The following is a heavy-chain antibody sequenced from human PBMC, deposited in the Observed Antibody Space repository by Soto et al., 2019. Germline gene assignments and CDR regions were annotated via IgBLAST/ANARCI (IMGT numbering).Heavy chain of an antibody. Sequence: GGSLRLSCAASEFAFSTHAMHWVRQAPGEGLEWVAVISFDGTNKYYADSVKGRFTISRDNSRSTLYLQMNSLRIEDTAVYYCSASRDYNWFDPWGQGTLVTVSS. CDR3: SASRDYNWFDP. D-gene: IGHD2-21*02. CDR1: EFAFSTHA. CDR2: ISFDGTNK. V-gene: IGHV3-30-3*01. J-gene: IGHJ5*02.